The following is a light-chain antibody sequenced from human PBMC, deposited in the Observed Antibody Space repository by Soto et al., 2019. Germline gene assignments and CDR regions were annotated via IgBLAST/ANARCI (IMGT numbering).Light chain of an antibody. V-gene: IGKV1-33*01. J-gene: IGKJ4*01. CDR1: QDITND. Sequence: DIKMTQSPSSLSASVGDRVTITCQASQDITNDLNWYQQKPGKAPKVLIYEASNLKTGVPSRFSGSGSGTDFTLTISILQPEDIATYFCQQYDNVPRTFGGGTKVEIK. CDR3: QQYDNVPRT. CDR2: EAS.